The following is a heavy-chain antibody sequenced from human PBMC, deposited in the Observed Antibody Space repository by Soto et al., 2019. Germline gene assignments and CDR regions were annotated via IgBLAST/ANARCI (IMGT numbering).Heavy chain of an antibody. CDR2: IYYSGST. CDR1: GGSFSDYS. CDR3: AREGTVTPYNWFDP. Sequence: SETLSLTCAVYGGSFSDYSWTWIRQPPGKGLEWIGYIYYSGSTYYNPSLKSRVTISVDTSKNQFSLKLSSVTAADTAVYYCAREGTVTPYNWFDPWGQGTLVTVSS. D-gene: IGHD4-17*01. V-gene: IGHV4-30-4*08. J-gene: IGHJ5*02.